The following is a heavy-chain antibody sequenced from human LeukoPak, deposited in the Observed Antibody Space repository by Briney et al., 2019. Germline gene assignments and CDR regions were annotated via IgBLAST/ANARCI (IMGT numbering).Heavy chain of an antibody. Sequence: GASVKVSCKASGYIFTVYQMHWVRQAPGHGLEWMGWIDPKSGATTYAQTFQGRVTLTRDTSVSTAYVELSRLQSDDTAVYYCARFSPYSNSSGGAFWGQGTLVTVSS. D-gene: IGHD6-6*01. CDR2: IDPKSGAT. V-gene: IGHV1-2*02. CDR1: GYIFTVYQ. J-gene: IGHJ4*02. CDR3: ARFSPYSNSSGGAF.